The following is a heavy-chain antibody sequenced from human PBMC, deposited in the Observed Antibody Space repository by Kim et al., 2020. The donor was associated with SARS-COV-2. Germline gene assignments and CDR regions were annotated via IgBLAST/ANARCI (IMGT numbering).Heavy chain of an antibody. V-gene: IGHV1-46*01. J-gene: IGHJ4*02. Sequence: QKFQGGVTMTRDTSTSTVYMELSSLRSEDTAVYYCARDGGDYYDSSGYEIWGQGTLVTVSS. CDR3: ARDGGDYYDSSGYEI. D-gene: IGHD3-22*01.